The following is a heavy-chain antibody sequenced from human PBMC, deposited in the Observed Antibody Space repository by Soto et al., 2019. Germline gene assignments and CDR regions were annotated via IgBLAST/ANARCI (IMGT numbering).Heavy chain of an antibody. J-gene: IGHJ6*03. Sequence: QLQLQESGPGLVKPSETLSLTCTVSGGSISSSSYYWGWIRQPPGKGLEWIGSIYYSGSTYYNPSLKSRVTISVDTSKNQFSLKLSSVTAADTAVYYCARLPRPDIVATTEPQYYYYYYMDVWGKGTTVTVSS. D-gene: IGHD5-12*01. CDR1: GGSISSSSYY. CDR2: IYYSGST. V-gene: IGHV4-39*01. CDR3: ARLPRPDIVATTEPQYYYYYYMDV.